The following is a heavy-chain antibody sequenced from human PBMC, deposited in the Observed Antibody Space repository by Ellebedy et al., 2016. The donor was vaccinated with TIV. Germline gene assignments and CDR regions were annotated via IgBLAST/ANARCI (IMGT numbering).Heavy chain of an antibody. Sequence: SQTLSLTCAISGDSVSTNIAAWNWIRQSPSRGIEWLGRPYDRSDWNYHYAQSVQSRITINPDTSKNQVYLQLKSVTPEDTAVYYCARGVGAANWGNYFDYWGQGTLVTVSS. CDR3: ARGVGAANWGNYFDY. D-gene: IGHD7-27*01. CDR2: PYDRSDWNY. V-gene: IGHV6-1*01. CDR1: GDSVSTNIAA. J-gene: IGHJ4*02.